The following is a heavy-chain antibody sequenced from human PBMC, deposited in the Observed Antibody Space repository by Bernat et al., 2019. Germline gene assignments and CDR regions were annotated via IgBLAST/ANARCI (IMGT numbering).Heavy chain of an antibody. J-gene: IGHJ4*02. Sequence: QVQLVESGGGVVQPGRSLRLSCAASGFTFSSYGMHWVRQAPGKGLEWVAVISYDGSNKYYADSVKGRFTISRDNSKNTLYLQMNSLRAEDTAVYYWSKAPGYYGSGENNYFDYWGQGTLVTVSS. CDR2: ISYDGSNK. CDR1: GFTFSSYG. V-gene: IGHV3-30*18. D-gene: IGHD3-10*01. CDR3: SKAPGYYGSGENNYFDY.